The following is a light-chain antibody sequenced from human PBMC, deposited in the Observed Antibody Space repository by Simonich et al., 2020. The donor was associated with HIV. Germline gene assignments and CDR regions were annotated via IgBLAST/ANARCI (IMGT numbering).Light chain of an antibody. CDR2: AES. J-gene: IGKJ4*01. CDR1: QSISSY. V-gene: IGKV1-39*01. Sequence: DIQKTQYPSSLSASVWARVTITCRASQSISSYLNWYQQKPGKAPKLLIYAESSLQSGVPSRFSGSGSGTDFTLTISSLQPEDFATYYCQQSYSTPLTFGGGTKVEIK. CDR3: QQSYSTPLT.